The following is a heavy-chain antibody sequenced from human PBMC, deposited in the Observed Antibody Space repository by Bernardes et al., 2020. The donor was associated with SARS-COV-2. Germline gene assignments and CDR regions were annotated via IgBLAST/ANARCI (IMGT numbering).Heavy chain of an antibody. CDR2: IYYSGST. D-gene: IGHD6-25*01. CDR3: ARLGGETPGYYYYYGMDV. J-gene: IGHJ6*02. V-gene: IGHV4-59*01. Sequence: SETLSLTCTVSGGSISSYYWSWIRQPPGKGLEWIGYIYYSGSTNYNPSLKSRVTISVDTSKNQFSLKLSSVTAADTAVYYCARLGGETPGYYYYYGMDVWGQGTTVTVSS. CDR1: GGSISSYY.